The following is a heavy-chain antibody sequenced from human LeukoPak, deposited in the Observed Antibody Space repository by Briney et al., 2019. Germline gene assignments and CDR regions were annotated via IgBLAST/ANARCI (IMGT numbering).Heavy chain of an antibody. Sequence: GGSLRLSCSASRFTFSSYAMSWVRQAPEKGLEWVSAISGSGGSTYYADSVKGRFTISRDNSKNTLYLQMNSLRAEDTAVYYCAKDRAFLLAGTHAFDIWGQGTMVTVSS. J-gene: IGHJ3*02. CDR2: ISGSGGST. D-gene: IGHD6-19*01. V-gene: IGHV3-23*01. CDR1: RFTFSSYA. CDR3: AKDRAFLLAGTHAFDI.